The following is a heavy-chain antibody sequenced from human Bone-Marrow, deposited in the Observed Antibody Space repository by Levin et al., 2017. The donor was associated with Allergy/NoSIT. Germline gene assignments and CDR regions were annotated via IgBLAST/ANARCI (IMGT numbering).Heavy chain of an antibody. V-gene: IGHV4-39*01. Sequence: SETLSLTCTVSGGSISSSSYYWGWIRQPPGKGLEWIGSLYYSGSTYYNPSLQSRVTISVDTSKNQFSLKLSSVTAADTAVYDGARAIIAVAGTGCFDPWGQGTLVTVSS. J-gene: IGHJ5*02. D-gene: IGHD6-19*01. CDR3: ARAIIAVAGTGCFDP. CDR1: GGSISSSSYY. CDR2: LYYSGST.